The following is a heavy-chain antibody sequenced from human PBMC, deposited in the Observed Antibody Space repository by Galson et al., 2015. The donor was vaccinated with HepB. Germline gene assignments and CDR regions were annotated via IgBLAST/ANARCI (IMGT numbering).Heavy chain of an antibody. J-gene: IGHJ4*02. Sequence: SLRLSCAASGFTFTNYAMNWVRQAPGKGLEWLSLIGRGATTTYYADSVRGRFTISRDNSKNTLSLQMNSLRAEDTAVYYCTKMPVRDNNGRYFDDWGQGTLVTVSS. CDR3: TKMPVRDNNGRYFDD. CDR2: IGRGATTT. V-gene: IGHV3-23*01. D-gene: IGHD1-26*01. CDR1: GFTFTNYA.